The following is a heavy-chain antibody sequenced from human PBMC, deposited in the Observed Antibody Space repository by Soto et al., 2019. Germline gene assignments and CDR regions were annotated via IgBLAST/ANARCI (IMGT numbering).Heavy chain of an antibody. Sequence: QVQLVQSGAEEKKPGASVKVSCKASGYTFTSYAMHWVRQAPGQRLEWMGWINAGDGNTKYSQKFQGRVTITRDTSASTGYMELSSLRTGETAVYYCARSPGGPMAPGDYWGQGTLVTVSS. D-gene: IGHD3-10*01. CDR3: ARSPGGPMAPGDY. CDR1: GYTFTSYA. J-gene: IGHJ4*02. V-gene: IGHV1-3*05. CDR2: INAGDGNT.